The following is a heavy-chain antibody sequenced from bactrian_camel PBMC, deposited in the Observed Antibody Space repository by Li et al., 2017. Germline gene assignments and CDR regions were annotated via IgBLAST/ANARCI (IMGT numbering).Heavy chain of an antibody. CDR3: GRHSSWWSVPY. J-gene: IGHJ4*01. Sequence: HVQLVESGGGLVQPGGSLRLSCAASGFTFSSYWMYWVRQAPGKGLEWVSSINSDGSFTLYADTVKGRFTIPRDNGKNTAMLQMNTLQTEDTALYYCGRHSSWWSVPYWGQGTQVTVS. CDR2: INSDGSFT. CDR1: GFTFSSYW. D-gene: IGHD6*01. V-gene: IGHV3S6*01.